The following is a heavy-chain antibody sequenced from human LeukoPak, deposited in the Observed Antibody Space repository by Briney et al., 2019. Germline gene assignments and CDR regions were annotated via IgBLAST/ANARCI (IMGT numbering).Heavy chain of an antibody. J-gene: IGHJ4*02. CDR2: IKQSGSEQ. Sequence: GGSLRLSCAASGFTFSNYWMNWVRQAPGKGLEWVANIKQSGSEQYYGDSVRVRFTISRDNAKNSLFLQMNSLRAEDTAVYYCARDGYGTSSLDYWGQGTLVTVSS. D-gene: IGHD6-6*01. CDR1: GFTFSNYW. CDR3: ARDGYGTSSLDY. V-gene: IGHV3-7*03.